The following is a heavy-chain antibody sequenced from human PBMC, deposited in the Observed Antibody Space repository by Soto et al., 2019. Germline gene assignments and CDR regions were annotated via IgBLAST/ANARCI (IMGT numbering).Heavy chain of an antibody. CDR3: ATVGGRPRRAPTYYFDY. D-gene: IGHD2-15*01. V-gene: IGHV3-11*06. J-gene: IGHJ4*02. CDR2: ISSSSSYT. CDR1: GFTFSDYY. Sequence: GGSLRLSCAASGFTFSDYYMSWIRQAPGKGLEWVSYISSSSSYTNYADSVKGRFTISRDNAKNSLYLQMNSLRAEDTAVYYCATVGGRPRRAPTYYFDYWGQGTLVTV.